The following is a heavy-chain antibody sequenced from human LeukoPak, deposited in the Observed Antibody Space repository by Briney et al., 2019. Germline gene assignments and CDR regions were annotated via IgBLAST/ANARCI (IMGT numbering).Heavy chain of an antibody. D-gene: IGHD2-8*01. Sequence: QPGGSLRLSCAASGLTFSSYWMSWVRQAPGKGLDWVANIKQDGSEKYYVDSVKGRFTISRDNAKNSLYLQMNSLRAEDTAVYYCARDRYCTNGVCYDMDVWGKGTTVTVSS. CDR3: ARDRYCTNGVCYDMDV. J-gene: IGHJ6*03. V-gene: IGHV3-7*01. CDR1: GLTFSSYW. CDR2: IKQDGSEK.